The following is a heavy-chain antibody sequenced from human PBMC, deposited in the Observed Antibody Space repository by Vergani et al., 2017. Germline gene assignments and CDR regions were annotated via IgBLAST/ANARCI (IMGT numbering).Heavy chain of an antibody. Sequence: QLQLPESGPGLVKPSATLSLTCSVSGASIRSSNYYWGWIRQPPGKGLKWIASIYYSGSTYYNPSLKSRVTISVDTSKNQFSLKLSSVTAADTAVYFCARHSTVEWLVKLGWIDPWGQGILVTVSS. CDR2: IYYSGST. D-gene: IGHD6-19*01. J-gene: IGHJ5*02. CDR3: ARHSTVEWLVKLGWIDP. V-gene: IGHV4-39*01. CDR1: GASIRSSNYY.